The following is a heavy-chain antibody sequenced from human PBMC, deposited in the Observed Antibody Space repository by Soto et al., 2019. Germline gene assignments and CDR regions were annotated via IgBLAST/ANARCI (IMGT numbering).Heavy chain of an antibody. CDR3: ARLPKTYDSSGYKYYYYGMDV. Sequence: QPEGSLRLSCAASGFTFSSYSMNWVRQAPGKGLEWVSYISSSSSTIYYADSVKGRFTISRDNAKNSLYLQMNSLRDEDTAVYYCARLPKTYDSSGYKYYYYGMDVWGQGTTVTVSS. CDR1: GFTFSSYS. V-gene: IGHV3-48*02. CDR2: ISSSSSTI. D-gene: IGHD3-22*01. J-gene: IGHJ6*02.